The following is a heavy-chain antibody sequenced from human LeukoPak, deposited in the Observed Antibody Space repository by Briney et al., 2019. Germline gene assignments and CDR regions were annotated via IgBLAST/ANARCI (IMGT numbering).Heavy chain of an antibody. D-gene: IGHD3-22*01. V-gene: IGHV3-11*04. J-gene: IGHJ4*02. CDR1: GFTFSDYY. CDR3: AREGDYYDSSGYYAFDY. Sequence: PGGSLRLSCAASGFTFSDYYMSWIRQAPGKGLEWVPYISSSGSTIYYADSVKGRFTISRDNAKNSLYLQIDSLRAEDTAVYYCAREGDYYDSSGYYAFDYWGQGTLVTVSS. CDR2: ISSSGSTI.